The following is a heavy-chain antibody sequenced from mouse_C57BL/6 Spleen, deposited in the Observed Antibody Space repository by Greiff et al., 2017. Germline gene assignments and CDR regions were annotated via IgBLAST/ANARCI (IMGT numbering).Heavy chain of an antibody. CDR1: GYTFTDYE. CDR3: TRCYRPYYGSSHWYFDV. Sequence: QVQLQQSGAELVRPGASVTLSCKASGYTFTDYEMHWVKQTPVHGLEWIGAIDPETGGTAYNQKFKGKAILTADKSSSTAYMELRSLTSEDSAVYYCTRCYRPYYGSSHWYFDVWGTGTTVTVSS. V-gene: IGHV1-15*01. D-gene: IGHD1-1*01. J-gene: IGHJ1*03. CDR2: IDPETGGT.